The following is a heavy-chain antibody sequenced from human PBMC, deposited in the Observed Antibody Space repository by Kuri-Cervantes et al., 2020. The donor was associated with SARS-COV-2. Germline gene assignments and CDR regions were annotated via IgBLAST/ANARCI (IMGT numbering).Heavy chain of an antibody. V-gene: IGHV4-34*01. J-gene: IGHJ4*02. D-gene: IGHD2-2*01. CDR1: GGSFSGYY. Sequence: ESLKISCAVYGGSFSGYYWSWIRQPPGKGLEWLGEINHSGSTTYKPPLKSRVSMSVDMSKNQFSLKLSTVTAADTDVYYCARGEGPDIVVVPAAATHLDYWGQGTLVTVSS. CDR3: ARGEGPDIVVVPAAATHLDY. CDR2: INHSGST.